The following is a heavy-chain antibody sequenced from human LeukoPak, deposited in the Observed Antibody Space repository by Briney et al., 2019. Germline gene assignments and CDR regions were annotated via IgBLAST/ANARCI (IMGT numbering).Heavy chain of an antibody. CDR3: ANDPGREFGYSSGWYSYFDY. V-gene: IGHV3-74*01. CDR1: GFTFSSYW. J-gene: IGHJ4*02. Sequence: GGSLRLSCAASGFTFSSYWMHWVRQAPGKGLVWVSRINSDGSSTSYADSVKGRFTISRDNAKNTLYLQMNSLRAEDTAVYYCANDPGREFGYSSGWYSYFDYWGQGTLVTVSS. D-gene: IGHD6-19*01. CDR2: INSDGSST.